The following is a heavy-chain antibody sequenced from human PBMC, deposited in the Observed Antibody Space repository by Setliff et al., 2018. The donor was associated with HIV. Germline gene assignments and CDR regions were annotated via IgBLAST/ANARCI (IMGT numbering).Heavy chain of an antibody. V-gene: IGHV4-61*09. CDR3: TRRGGITPTVQGPPPFDF. CDR1: GGSINSDSYNYY. J-gene: IGHJ4*02. Sequence: SETLSLTCTVSGGSINSDSYNYYWSWIRQPAGRGLEWIGHVYSSGTTSYKPSLNSRVTISLDASKNQFSLKLRFVTAADTAVYHCTRRGGITPTVQGPPPFDFWGPGTLVTVSS. CDR2: VYSSGTT. D-gene: IGHD2-15*01.